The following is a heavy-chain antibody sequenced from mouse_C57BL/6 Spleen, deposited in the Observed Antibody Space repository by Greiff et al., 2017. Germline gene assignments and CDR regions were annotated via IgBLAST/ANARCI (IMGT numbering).Heavy chain of an antibody. J-gene: IGHJ3*01. V-gene: IGHV1-26*01. Sequence: VQLQQSGPELVKPGASVKISCKASGSKFTDYYMNWVKQSHGQSLEWIGDINPTNGGTRYNQKFQGKAIMTADKSSSTAYLDLRSLTSEDSACYYCTVHWFAYWGQGTLVTVSA. CDR2: INPTNGGT. CDR1: GSKFTDYY. CDR3: TVHWFAY.